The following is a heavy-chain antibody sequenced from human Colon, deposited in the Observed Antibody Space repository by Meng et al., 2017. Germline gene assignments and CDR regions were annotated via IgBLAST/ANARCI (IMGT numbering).Heavy chain of an antibody. CDR1: GGSVSSGSYY. V-gene: IGHV4-61*01. CDR3: ARGPLDY. Sequence: QVQPQEAGPGLVRPSETLSLTCTVSGGSVSSGSYYWSWIRQPPGKGLEWIGYIYYTGSTNYNPSLKSRVTISVDTSKNQFSLKLSSVTAADTAVYYCARGPLDYWGQGTLVTVSS. J-gene: IGHJ4*02. CDR2: IYYTGST.